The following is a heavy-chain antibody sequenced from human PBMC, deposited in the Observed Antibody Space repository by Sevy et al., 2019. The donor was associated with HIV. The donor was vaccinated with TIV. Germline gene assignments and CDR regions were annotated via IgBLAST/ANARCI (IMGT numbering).Heavy chain of an antibody. Sequence: GGSLRLSCAASGFTFNSYWMSWVRQAPGKGLEWVANIKKDGSEKYYVYSVKGRFTISRDNAKNSLYLQMDSLRAEDTAVYYCARDCSSANCLWGMDVWGQGTTVTVSS. V-gene: IGHV3-7*03. CDR1: GFTFNSYW. J-gene: IGHJ6*02. CDR3: ARDCSSANCLWGMDV. CDR2: IKKDGSEK. D-gene: IGHD2-2*01.